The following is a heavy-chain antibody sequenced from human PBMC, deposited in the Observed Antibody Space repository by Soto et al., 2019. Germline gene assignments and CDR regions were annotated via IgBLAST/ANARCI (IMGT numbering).Heavy chain of an antibody. CDR3: ARATGYYDYYGMDV. Sequence: SETLSLTSTVSGGSISSGDYYWSWIRQPPGKGLEWIGYIYYSGSTYYNPSLKSRVTISVDTSKNQFSLKLSSVTAADTAVYYCARATGYYDYYGMDVWGQGTTVTVSS. D-gene: IGHD1-1*01. V-gene: IGHV4-30-4*01. CDR1: GGSISSGDYY. J-gene: IGHJ6*02. CDR2: IYYSGST.